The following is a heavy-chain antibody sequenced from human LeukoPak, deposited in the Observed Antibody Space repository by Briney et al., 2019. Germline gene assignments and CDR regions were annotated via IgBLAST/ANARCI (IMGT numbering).Heavy chain of an antibody. D-gene: IGHD1-1*01. CDR2: VYNSGST. CDR1: GVSISSNF. V-gene: IGHV4-59*08. Sequence: PSETLSLTCTGSGVSISSNFWSWIRQPPGKGLEWIGYVYNSGSTSYNPSLKSRATISGDTSKNQFFLKLNSVTAADTAVYYCARAKPNWNPPDYWGQGTLVTVAS. CDR3: ARAKPNWNPPDY. J-gene: IGHJ4*02.